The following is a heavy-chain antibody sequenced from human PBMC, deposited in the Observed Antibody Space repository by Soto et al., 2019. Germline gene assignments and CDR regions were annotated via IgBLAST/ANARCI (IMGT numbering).Heavy chain of an antibody. CDR1: GYAFTSYD. V-gene: IGHV1-8*01. Sequence: GASVKLSSKASGYAFTSYDINWVRQATGQGLEWMGWMNPNSGNTGYAQKFQGRVTMTRNTSISTAYMELSSLRSEDTAVYYCARGPPYYDFWSGYYGPSFDYWGQGTLVTVSS. CDR3: ARGPPYYDFWSGYYGPSFDY. CDR2: MNPNSGNT. J-gene: IGHJ4*02. D-gene: IGHD3-3*01.